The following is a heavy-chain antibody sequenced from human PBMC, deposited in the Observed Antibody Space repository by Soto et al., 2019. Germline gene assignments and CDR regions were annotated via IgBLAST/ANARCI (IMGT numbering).Heavy chain of an antibody. Sequence: EVQLLESGGGLVQPGGPLEFSWVGFDLTFINLARNWVAQTPGKGLGGVSTISGGGDRAFDADTVRGRFTISRDNSKNTVNLQMNSLRADDTAVYYCARKVLGSTSRPDWWYFDLWGRGTLVTVSS. CDR2: ISGGGDRA. CDR3: ARKVLGSTSRPDWWYFDL. J-gene: IGHJ2*01. V-gene: IGHV3-23*01. D-gene: IGHD2-2*01. CDR1: DLTFINLA.